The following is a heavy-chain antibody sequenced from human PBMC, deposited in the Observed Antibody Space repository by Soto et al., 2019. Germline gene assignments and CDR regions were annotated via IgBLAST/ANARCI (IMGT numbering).Heavy chain of an antibody. CDR3: ARGDYGTGGYPFPYFDY. Sequence: HEHLVQSGAEVKRPGASLKVSCKASGYSFTGYYIHWVRQAPGQGLEWLGWINPDSGATNYAQNFQGRVTLTSETSISKASMDLTSVTSDDTAVYYCARGDYGTGGYPFPYFDYWGQGTLVIVSS. CDR1: GYSFTGYY. CDR2: INPDSGAT. J-gene: IGHJ4*02. V-gene: IGHV1-2*02. D-gene: IGHD2-8*02.